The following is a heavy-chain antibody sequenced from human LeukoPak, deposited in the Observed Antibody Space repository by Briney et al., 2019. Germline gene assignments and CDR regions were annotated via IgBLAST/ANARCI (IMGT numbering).Heavy chain of an antibody. J-gene: IGHJ4*02. D-gene: IGHD4-17*01. Sequence: PGGSLRLSCAASGFTFSSYTMHWVRQAPGKGLEWVVVISYDGSNKYYADSVKGRFTISRDNSKNTLYLQMNSLRAEDTAVYYCARDQDYGDPFFDYWGQGTLVTVSS. CDR2: ISYDGSNK. CDR1: GFTFSSYT. CDR3: ARDQDYGDPFFDY. V-gene: IGHV3-30*01.